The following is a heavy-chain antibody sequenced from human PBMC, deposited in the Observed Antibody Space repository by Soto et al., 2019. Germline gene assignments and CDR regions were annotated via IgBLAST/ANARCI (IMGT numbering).Heavy chain of an antibody. V-gene: IGHV1-3*01. Sequence: GASVKVSCKASGYTFTSYAMHWVRQAPGQRLEWMGWINAGNGNTKYSQKFQGRVTITRDTSASTAYMELSSLRSEDTAVYYCARVPQRLLRGDYFDYWGQGTLVTVSS. CDR1: GYTFTSYA. J-gene: IGHJ4*02. CDR2: INAGNGNT. CDR3: ARVPQRLLRGDYFDY. D-gene: IGHD4-17*01.